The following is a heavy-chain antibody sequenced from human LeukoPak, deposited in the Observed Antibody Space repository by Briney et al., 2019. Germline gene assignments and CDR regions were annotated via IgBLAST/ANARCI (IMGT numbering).Heavy chain of an antibody. CDR1: GGSISSGSYY. J-gene: IGHJ4*02. D-gene: IGHD4-17*01. Sequence: SQTLSLTCTVSGGSISSGSYYWSWIRQPAGKGLEWIGRIYTSGSTNYNPSLKSRVTISVDTSKNQFSLKLSSVTAADTAVYYCASSYGDYDRPLDYWGQGTLVTVSS. CDR2: IYTSGST. CDR3: ASSYGDYDRPLDY. V-gene: IGHV4-61*02.